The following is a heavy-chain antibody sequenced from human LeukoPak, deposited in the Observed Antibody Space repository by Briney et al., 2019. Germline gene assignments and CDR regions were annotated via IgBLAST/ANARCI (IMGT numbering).Heavy chain of an antibody. D-gene: IGHD3-3*01. J-gene: IGHJ5*02. CDR3: ARGGYDFWSGYYDWFDP. Sequence: ASVKVSCKASGYTFTSYDINWVRQATGQGLEWMGWMNPNSGNTGYAQKFQGRVTMTRNTSISTAYMALSSLRSEDTAVYYCARGGYDFWSGYYDWFDPWGQGTLVTVSS. CDR1: GYTFTSYD. V-gene: IGHV1-8*01. CDR2: MNPNSGNT.